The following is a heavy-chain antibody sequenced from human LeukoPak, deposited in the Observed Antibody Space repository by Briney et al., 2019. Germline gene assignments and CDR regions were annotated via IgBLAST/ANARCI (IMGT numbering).Heavy chain of an antibody. Sequence: VGSLRLSCAASRFTFSSYAMSWVRQAPGKGLEWVSAISGSGGSTYYADSVKGRFTISRDNSKNTLYLQMNSLRAEDTAVYYCAKDRWELLYYFDYWGQGTLVTVSS. CDR1: RFTFSSYA. CDR2: ISGSGGST. V-gene: IGHV3-23*01. J-gene: IGHJ4*02. D-gene: IGHD1-26*01. CDR3: AKDRWELLYYFDY.